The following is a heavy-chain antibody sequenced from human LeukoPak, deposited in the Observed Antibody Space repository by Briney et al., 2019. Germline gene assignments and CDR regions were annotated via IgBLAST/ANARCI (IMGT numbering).Heavy chain of an antibody. V-gene: IGHV1-24*01. D-gene: IGHD4-17*01. Sequence: ASVKVFCKVSGYNLTAFALQWVRQAPGQWFEWIGGFDSEEYDTIYAQKFQGRITMTEDTSTDTAYMELSGLYVEDTAVYYCATLEPEPGDFGGLAYWGQGTLVTVSS. J-gene: IGHJ4*02. CDR2: FDSEEYDT. CDR3: ATLEPEPGDFGGLAY. CDR1: GYNLTAFA.